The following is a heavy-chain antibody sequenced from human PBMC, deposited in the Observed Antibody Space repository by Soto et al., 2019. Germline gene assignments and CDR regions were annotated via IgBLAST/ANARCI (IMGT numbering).Heavy chain of an antibody. Sequence: EVQLLESGGGLVQPGGSLTLSCAASGFTFSSYALSWVRQAPGKGLEWVSGISGSGRSTYYADSVKGRFTISRDNSENTLNLQVNSLRAEDTALYYCARSARGYYYMDVWGKGTTVTVSS. CDR2: ISGSGRST. V-gene: IGHV3-23*01. J-gene: IGHJ6*03. CDR3: ARSARGYYYMDV. CDR1: GFTFSSYA. D-gene: IGHD5-12*01.